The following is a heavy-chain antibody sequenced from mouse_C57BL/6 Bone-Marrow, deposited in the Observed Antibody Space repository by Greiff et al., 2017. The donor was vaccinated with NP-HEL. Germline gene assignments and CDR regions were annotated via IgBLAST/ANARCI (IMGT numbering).Heavy chain of an antibody. Sequence: VQLQQSGPGLVQPSQSLSITCTVSGFSLTSYGVHWVRQSPGKGLEWLGVIWSGGSTDYNAAFISRLSISKDNSKGQVFFKMNSLQADDTAIYYCARNGHYYGSSPLAYWGQGTLVTVSA. V-gene: IGHV2-2*01. CDR2: IWSGGST. D-gene: IGHD1-1*01. J-gene: IGHJ3*01. CDR3: ARNGHYYGSSPLAY. CDR1: GFSLTSYG.